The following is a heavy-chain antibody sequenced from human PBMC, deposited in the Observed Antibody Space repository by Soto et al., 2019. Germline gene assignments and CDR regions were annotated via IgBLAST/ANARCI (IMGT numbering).Heavy chain of an antibody. Sequence: SETLSLTCDVYGGSFSGYFWSWIRQHPGKGLEWIGYIYYSGSTYYNPSLKSRVTISVDTSKNQFSPELSSVTAADTAVYYCARSVFPWGQGTLVTVSS. CDR2: IYYSGST. CDR3: ARSVFP. V-gene: IGHV4-31*11. J-gene: IGHJ5*02. CDR1: GGSFSGYF.